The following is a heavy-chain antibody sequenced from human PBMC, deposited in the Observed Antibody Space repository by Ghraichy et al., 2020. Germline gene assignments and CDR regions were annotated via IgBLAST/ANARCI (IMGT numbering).Heavy chain of an antibody. D-gene: IGHD6-13*01. CDR1: GFTFSSYW. J-gene: IGHJ4*02. CDR3: ARGPEWSSSWHDY. V-gene: IGHV3-74*01. CDR2: INSDASST. Sequence: GGSLRLSCAASGFTFSSYWMHWVRQAPGKGLVWVSRINSDASSTSYADSVKGRFTISRDNAKNTLYLQMNSLGAEDTAVYYCARGPEWSSSWHDYWGQGTLVTVSS.